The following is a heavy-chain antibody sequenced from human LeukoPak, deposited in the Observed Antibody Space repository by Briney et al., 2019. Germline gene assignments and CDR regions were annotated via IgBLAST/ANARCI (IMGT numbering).Heavy chain of an antibody. J-gene: IGHJ4*02. CDR3: ASRTLRGSYHDY. CDR2: ISAYNANT. Sequence: ASVKVSCKASGYTFTSYGISWVRQAPGQGLEWMGWISAYNANTNYAQKLQGRVTMTTDTSTSTAYMELRSLRSDDAAVYYCASRTLRGSYHDYWGQGTLVTVSS. D-gene: IGHD1-26*01. V-gene: IGHV1-18*01. CDR1: GYTFTSYG.